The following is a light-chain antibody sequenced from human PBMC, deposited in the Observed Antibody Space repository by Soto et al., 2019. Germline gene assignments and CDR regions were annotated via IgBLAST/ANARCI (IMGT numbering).Light chain of an antibody. CDR1: QSVSSN. CDR3: QQYNNWPPLT. J-gene: IGKJ4*01. CDR2: CAS. Sequence: EIVMTQSPATLSVSPGERATLSCRASQSVSSNLAWYQQQPGQAPRRLIYCASTRATGIPAKFSGSGSGTEFTLTINSLPSEDLAVYYCQQYNNWPPLTFGGGTKVEIK. V-gene: IGKV3-15*01.